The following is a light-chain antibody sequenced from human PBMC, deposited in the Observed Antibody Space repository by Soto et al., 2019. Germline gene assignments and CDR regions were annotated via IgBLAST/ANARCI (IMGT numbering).Light chain of an antibody. V-gene: IGKV3-20*01. Sequence: EVVLTQSPGTLSLSPGERATLSCRASQSIARTYLAWYQQKPGQAPRLLIYDISTRATGIPDRFSASGSGTDFPLTISGLETEDFAVYYCQQYGYSPITCGQGTRLEIK. CDR2: DIS. J-gene: IGKJ5*01. CDR3: QQYGYSPIT. CDR1: QSIARTY.